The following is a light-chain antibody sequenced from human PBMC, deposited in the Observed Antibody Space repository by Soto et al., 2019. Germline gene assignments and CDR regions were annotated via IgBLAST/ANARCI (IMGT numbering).Light chain of an antibody. CDR1: QSVSSN. CDR3: PQYNNMPHFT. CDR2: GAS. V-gene: IGKV3-15*01. Sequence: EIVMTQSPATLSVSPGERATLSCRARQSVSSNLAWYQQKPGQATRRLIYGASTRGTGIPGRLSGSGSGTEFTLTISRLQSEDFAVYYCPQYNNMPHFTFGPGNQVDIK. J-gene: IGKJ3*01.